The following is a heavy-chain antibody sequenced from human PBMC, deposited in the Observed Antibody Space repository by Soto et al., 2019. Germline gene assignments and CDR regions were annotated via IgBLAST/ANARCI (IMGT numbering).Heavy chain of an antibody. CDR3: ARYFWSGYYTFDY. J-gene: IGHJ4*02. V-gene: IGHV3-7*01. D-gene: IGHD3-3*01. CDR1: GFTFSSYW. CDR2: IKQDGSEK. Sequence: PGGSVRLSCAASGFTFSSYWMSWVRQAPGKGLEWVANIKQDGSEKYYVDPVKGRFTISRDNAKNSLYLQMNSLRAEDTAVYYCARYFWSGYYTFDYSGQGGLVTVSS.